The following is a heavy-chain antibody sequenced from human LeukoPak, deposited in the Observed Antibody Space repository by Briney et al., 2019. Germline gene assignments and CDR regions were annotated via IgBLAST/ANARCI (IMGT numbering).Heavy chain of an antibody. Sequence: SVKVSCKASGGTFSSYAISWVRQAPGQGLEWMGGIIPIFGTANYAQKFQGRVTITTDESTGTAYMELSSLRSEDTAVYYCARGRRILVGDTNAGDFFDYWGQGTLVTVSS. CDR3: ARGRRILVGDTNAGDFFDY. J-gene: IGHJ4*02. CDR1: GGTFSSYA. CDR2: IIPIFGTA. D-gene: IGHD1-26*01. V-gene: IGHV1-69*05.